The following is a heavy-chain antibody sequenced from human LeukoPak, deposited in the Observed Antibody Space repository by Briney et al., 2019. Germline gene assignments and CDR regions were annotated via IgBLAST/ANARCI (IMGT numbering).Heavy chain of an antibody. CDR1: GFTLSDSY. Sequence: PGGSLRLSCVGSGFTLSDSYMSWVRQAPGKGLEWVSAISGSGGYRNYADSVKGRFTISKDNSKNTLYLQLSSLRAEDTAVYYCAKRRYDSSGYFDSWGQGTLVTVSS. J-gene: IGHJ4*02. CDR3: AKRRYDSSGYFDS. D-gene: IGHD3-22*01. V-gene: IGHV3-23*01. CDR2: ISGSGGYR.